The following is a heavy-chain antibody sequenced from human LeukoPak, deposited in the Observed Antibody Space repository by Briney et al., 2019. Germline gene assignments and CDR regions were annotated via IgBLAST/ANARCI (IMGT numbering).Heavy chain of an antibody. J-gene: IGHJ4*02. CDR1: GFTFSSYS. Sequence: PGGSLRLSCAASGFTFSSYSMNWVRQAPGKGLEWVAVISYDGSSKNYADSVKGRFTISRDNSKNTLYLQMNSLRVEDTAIYYCASWGPDYWGQGTLVTVSS. CDR2: ISYDGSSK. V-gene: IGHV3-30*03. D-gene: IGHD3-16*01. CDR3: ASWGPDY.